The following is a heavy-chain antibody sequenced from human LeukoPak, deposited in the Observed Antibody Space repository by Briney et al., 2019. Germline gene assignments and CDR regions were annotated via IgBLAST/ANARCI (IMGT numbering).Heavy chain of an antibody. V-gene: IGHV4-4*07. J-gene: IGHJ4*02. CDR1: GGSISSYY. CDR2: IHPSGST. Sequence: SETLSLTCTASGGSISSYYWSWIRQPAGKGLEWIGRIHPSGSTNYNPSLKSRVTLSVDTSKNEFSLKLSSVTAADTAVYYCARGPPPDLDYWGRETLVTVSS. CDR3: ARGPPPDLDY.